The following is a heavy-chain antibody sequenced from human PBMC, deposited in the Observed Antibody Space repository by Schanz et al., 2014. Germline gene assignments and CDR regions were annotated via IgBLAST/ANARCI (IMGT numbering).Heavy chain of an antibody. CDR3: ARVDWNSGVDY. Sequence: HVQLVESGGGVVQPGGSLRLSCAASGFTFSAFGMHWVRQAPGKGLEWVSVIYAGDTKYYADSVKGRFTISRDNSKDTMYLQMNNLRVEDKAVYVCARVDWNSGVDYWGQGTLVTVSS. V-gene: IGHV3-NL1*01. CDR2: IYAGDTK. CDR1: GFTFSAFG. J-gene: IGHJ4*02. D-gene: IGHD1-7*01.